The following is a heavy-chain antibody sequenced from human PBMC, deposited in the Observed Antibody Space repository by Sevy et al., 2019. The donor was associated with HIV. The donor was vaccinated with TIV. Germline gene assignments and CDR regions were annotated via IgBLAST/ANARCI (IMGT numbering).Heavy chain of an antibody. CDR2: ISSSGSTI. D-gene: IGHD3-22*01. J-gene: IGHJ4*02. CDR3: ARRRGNYYDTSGYYFDDY. CDR1: GFTFSDYY. V-gene: IGHV3-11*01. Sequence: GESLKISCAASGFTFSDYYMSWIRQAPGKGLEWVSYISSSGSTIYYGDSVKGRFTISRDNAKNSLYLQMNSLRAEDTDVYYCARRRGNYYDTSGYYFDDYWGQGTLVTVSS.